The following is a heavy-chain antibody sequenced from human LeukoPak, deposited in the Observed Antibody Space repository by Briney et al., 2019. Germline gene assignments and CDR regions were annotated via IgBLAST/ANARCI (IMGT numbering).Heavy chain of an antibody. Sequence: GGSLRLSCAASGFTFSSYAMHWVRQAPGKGLEYVSAISSNGGSTYYANSVKGRFTTSRDNSKNTLYLQMGSLRAEDMAVYYCARVVYGSWYYDYWGQGTLVTVSS. CDR1: GFTFSSYA. J-gene: IGHJ4*02. V-gene: IGHV3-64*01. D-gene: IGHD6-13*01. CDR3: ARVVYGSWYYDY. CDR2: ISSNGGST.